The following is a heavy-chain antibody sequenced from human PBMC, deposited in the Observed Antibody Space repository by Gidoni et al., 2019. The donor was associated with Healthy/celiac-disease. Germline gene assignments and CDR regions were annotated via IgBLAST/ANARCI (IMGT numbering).Heavy chain of an antibody. D-gene: IGHD2-2*01. V-gene: IGHV4-34*01. CDR2: INHSGST. CDR3: ARAQDIVVVPAAMGFDY. Sequence: QVQLQQWGAGLLKPSETLSLTCAVYGGSFRGYYWSWIRQPPGKGLEWIGEINHSGSTNYNPSLKSRVTISVDTSKNQFSLKLSSVTAADTAVYYCARAQDIVVVPAAMGFDYWGQGTLVTVSS. J-gene: IGHJ4*02. CDR1: GGSFRGYY.